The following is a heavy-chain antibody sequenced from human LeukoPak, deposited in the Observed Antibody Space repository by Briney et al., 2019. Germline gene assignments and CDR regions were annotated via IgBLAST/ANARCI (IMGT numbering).Heavy chain of an antibody. V-gene: IGHV1-46*01. J-gene: IGHJ4*02. Sequence: AASVKVSCKASGYTFTSYGISWVRQAPGQGLEWMGIINPSGGSTSYAQKFQGRVTMTRDTSTSTVYMELSSLRSEDTAVYYCATLIVGASSHFDYWGQGTLVTVSS. D-gene: IGHD1-26*01. CDR3: ATLIVGASSHFDY. CDR1: GYTFTSYG. CDR2: INPSGGST.